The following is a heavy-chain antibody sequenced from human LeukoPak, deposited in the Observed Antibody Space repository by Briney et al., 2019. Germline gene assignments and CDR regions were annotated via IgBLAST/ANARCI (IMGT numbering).Heavy chain of an antibody. CDR2: IIPIPAIV. J-gene: IGHJ3*01. CDR3: VRRLAPYFHDINGYYGDAYDL. Sequence: GASVKVSCKASGGTFSRYAISWVRQAPGQGLEWMGRIIPIPAIVNYAQTFQGRVTITADKSTTIAYMELTSLRSDDTAVYFCVRRLAPYFHDINGYYGDAYDLWGQGTMVTVSS. D-gene: IGHD3-22*01. V-gene: IGHV1-69*04. CDR1: GGTFSRYA.